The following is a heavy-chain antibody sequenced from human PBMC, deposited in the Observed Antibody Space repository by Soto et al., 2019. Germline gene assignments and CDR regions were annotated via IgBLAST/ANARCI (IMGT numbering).Heavy chain of an antibody. V-gene: IGHV4-59*01. J-gene: IGHJ2*01. CDR1: TDSIRNYY. Sequence: QVQLQESGPGLVKPSETLSLTCTVSTDSIRNYYWTWIRQSPGKGLEWIGSIYHTGYSNYSPSLRRRVTITLDMSKRDTATIQFSLTLTSVTPADTAVYYCVREKWEGEIRVWYFDLWGRGTLVSVSS. D-gene: IGHD1-26*01. CDR3: VREKWEGEIRVWYFDL. CDR2: IYHTGYS.